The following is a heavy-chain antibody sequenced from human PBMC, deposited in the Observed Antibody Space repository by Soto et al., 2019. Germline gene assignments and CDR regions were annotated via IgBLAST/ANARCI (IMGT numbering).Heavy chain of an antibody. CDR2: ITGDGSRS. J-gene: IGHJ6*02. Sequence: EVQLVESGGGSVQPGGSLRLSCAASGFSFSPYFMAWVRQAPGKGPVVVAHITGDGSRSNHADSVRGRFTISRDNAKNTLYLQMNSLRDEDTAMYYCARENWYSMDVWGQGTTVTVSS. CDR1: GFSFSPYF. CDR3: ARENWYSMDV. D-gene: IGHD1-20*01. V-gene: IGHV3-74*01.